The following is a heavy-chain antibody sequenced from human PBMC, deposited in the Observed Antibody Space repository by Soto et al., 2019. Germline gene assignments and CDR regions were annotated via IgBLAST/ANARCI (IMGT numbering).Heavy chain of an antibody. CDR3: VRVQSLFGVVSNWFDP. CDR2: IFHSGRT. D-gene: IGHD3-3*01. CDR1: GGSISSGGYS. J-gene: IGHJ5*02. V-gene: IGHV4-31*03. Sequence: QVQLQESGPGLVEPSQTLSLNCSVSGGSISSGGYSWSWIRQRPGSGLEWIGNIFHSGRTYYNPSLKSRLTMSVDTSNNQFSLRLNSVTAADTAMYFCVRVQSLFGVVSNWFDPWGLGMLVTVSS.